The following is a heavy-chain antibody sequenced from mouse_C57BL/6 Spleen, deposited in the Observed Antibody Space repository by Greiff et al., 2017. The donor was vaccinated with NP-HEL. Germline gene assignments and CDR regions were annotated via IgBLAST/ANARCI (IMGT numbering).Heavy chain of an antibody. V-gene: IGHV5-12*01. Sequence: EVMLVESGGGLVQPGGSLKLSCAASGFTFSDYYMYWVRQTPEKRLEWVAYISNGGGSTYYPDTVKGRFTFSRDNAKNTLYLQMSRLKSEDTAMYYCANYDYDGGFAYWGQGTLVTVSA. CDR2: ISNGGGST. CDR1: GFTFSDYY. J-gene: IGHJ3*01. CDR3: ANYDYDGGFAY. D-gene: IGHD2-4*01.